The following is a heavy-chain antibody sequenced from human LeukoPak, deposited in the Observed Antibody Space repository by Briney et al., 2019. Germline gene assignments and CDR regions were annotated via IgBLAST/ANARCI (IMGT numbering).Heavy chain of an antibody. Sequence: SETLSLTCSVSGGSISTYFWSWIRQPPGKGLEWISYIHDSGSTNYDPSLKSRVTISVDTSKNQFSLKLSSVTAADTAVYYCARFQYKAAFDIWGQGTMVTVSS. J-gene: IGHJ3*02. D-gene: IGHD1-1*01. CDR2: IHDSGST. V-gene: IGHV4-59*01. CDR3: ARFQYKAAFDI. CDR1: GGSISTYF.